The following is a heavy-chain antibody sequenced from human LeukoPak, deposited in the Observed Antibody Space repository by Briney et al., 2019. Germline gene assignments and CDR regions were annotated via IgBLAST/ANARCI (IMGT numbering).Heavy chain of an antibody. CDR3: ASYSGDYYYYMDV. V-gene: IGHV4-39*07. Sequence: SKTLSLTCTVSGGSISSSSYYWGWIRQPPGKGLEWIGSIYYSGSTYYNPSLKSRVTISVDTSKNQFSLKLSSVTAADTAVYYCASYSGDYYYYMDVWGKGTTVTVSS. CDR1: GGSISSSSYY. D-gene: IGHD2-15*01. CDR2: IYYSGST. J-gene: IGHJ6*03.